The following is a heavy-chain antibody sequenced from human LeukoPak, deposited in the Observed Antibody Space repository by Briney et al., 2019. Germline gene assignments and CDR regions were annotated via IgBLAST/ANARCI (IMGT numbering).Heavy chain of an antibody. J-gene: IGHJ4*02. CDR3: ARGGTTVTTSSDF. D-gene: IGHD4-17*01. CDR2: ISYDGSNK. Sequence: GGSLRLSCAASGFAFSLHAIHWVRQAPGKGLEWVAIISYDGSNKYYADSVKGRFTISRDNSKNTLFLRMNSLRAEDTAVYYCARGGTTVTTSSDFWGQGTLVTVSS. CDR1: GFAFSLHA. V-gene: IGHV3-30-3*01.